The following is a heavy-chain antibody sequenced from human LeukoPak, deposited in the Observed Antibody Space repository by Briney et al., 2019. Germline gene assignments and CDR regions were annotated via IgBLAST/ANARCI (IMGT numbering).Heavy chain of an antibody. V-gene: IGHV1-69*04. CDR2: IIPILGIA. D-gene: IGHD3-22*01. CDR3: AREEGYYYDSSGSEDAFDI. Sequence: ASVKVSCKASGYTFTSYGISWVRQAPAQGLEWMGRIIPILGIANYAQKFQGRVTITADKSTSTAYMELSSLRSEDTAVYYCAREEGYYYDSSGSEDAFDIWGQGTMVTVSS. CDR1: GYTFTSYG. J-gene: IGHJ3*02.